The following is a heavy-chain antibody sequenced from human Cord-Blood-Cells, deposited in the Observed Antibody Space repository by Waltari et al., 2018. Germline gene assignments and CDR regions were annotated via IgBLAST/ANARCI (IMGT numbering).Heavy chain of an antibody. V-gene: IGHV4-34*01. CDR3: ARGAVEYYYGSGSGYYYYYGMDV. CDR1: GGSFSGYY. CDR2: INHSGST. J-gene: IGHJ6*02. Sequence: QVQLQQWGAGLLRPSETLSLTCAVYGGSFSGYYWIWIRQPPGKGLQWSGEINHSGSTNYNPSLKSRVTISVDTSKNQFSLKLSSVTAADTAVYYCARGAVEYYYGSGSGYYYYYGMDVWGQGTTVTVSS. D-gene: IGHD3-10*01.